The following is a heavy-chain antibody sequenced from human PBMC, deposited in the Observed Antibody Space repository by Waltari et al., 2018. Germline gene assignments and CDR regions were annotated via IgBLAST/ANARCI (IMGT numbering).Heavy chain of an antibody. Sequence: QVQLQESGPGLVQPSETLSLTCTVSGGSISSSYWSWIRQPPGKGLEWIGFIFYSGSTNYNPSLKSRVTISVDTSKNQFSLNLSSVTAADTAVYYCARHGCSGGSCPVQHWGQGTLVTVSS. CDR1: GGSISSSY. CDR3: ARHGCSGGSCPVQH. J-gene: IGHJ1*01. V-gene: IGHV4-59*08. D-gene: IGHD2-15*01. CDR2: IFYSGST.